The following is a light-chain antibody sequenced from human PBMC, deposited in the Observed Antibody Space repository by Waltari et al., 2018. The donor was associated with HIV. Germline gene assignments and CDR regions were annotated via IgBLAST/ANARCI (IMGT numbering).Light chain of an antibody. CDR3: YSIDSSGNHRV. Sequence: SYELTQPPSVSVSPGQTARITCSGDALPKKYAYWYQQKSGHAPVLVIYEDSKRPSGIPERFSGSSSWTMATLTISGAQVEDEADYYCYSIDSSGNHRVFGGGTKLTVL. CDR2: EDS. CDR1: ALPKKY. V-gene: IGLV3-10*01. J-gene: IGLJ2*01.